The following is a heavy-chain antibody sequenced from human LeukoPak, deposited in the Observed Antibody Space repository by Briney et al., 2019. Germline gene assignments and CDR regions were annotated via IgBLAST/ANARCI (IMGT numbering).Heavy chain of an antibody. J-gene: IGHJ6*03. CDR1: GGSISSSSYY. D-gene: IGHD6-19*01. CDR3: ARRGYSSGWYDPLYYYYYMDV. Sequence: SETLSLTCTVSGGSISSSSYYWGWIRQPPGKGLEWIGSIYYSGSTYYNPSLKSRVTISVDTSKNQFSLKLSSVTAADTAVYYCARRGYSSGWYDPLYYYYYMDVWGKGTTVTISS. CDR2: IYYSGST. V-gene: IGHV4-39*01.